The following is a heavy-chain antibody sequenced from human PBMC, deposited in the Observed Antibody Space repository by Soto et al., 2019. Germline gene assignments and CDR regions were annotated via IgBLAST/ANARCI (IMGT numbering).Heavy chain of an antibody. D-gene: IGHD5-18*01. J-gene: IGHJ6*02. V-gene: IGHV3-7*03. Sequence: EGSLRLSCAASGFTFSSYWMSWVRQAPGKGLEWVANIKQDGSEKYYVDSVEGRFAISRDNAKNSLYLQMNSLRAEDTAVYYCAREGYSYYYYYYGMDVWGQGTTLTVSS. CDR3: AREGYSYYYYYYGMDV. CDR2: IKQDGSEK. CDR1: GFTFSSYW.